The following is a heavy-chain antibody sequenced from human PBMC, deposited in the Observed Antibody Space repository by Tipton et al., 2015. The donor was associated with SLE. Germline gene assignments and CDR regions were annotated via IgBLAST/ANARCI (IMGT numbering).Heavy chain of an antibody. V-gene: IGHV3-30*04. D-gene: IGHD3-10*01. CDR3: ALYYYGSGSYYNDAFDI. CDR1: GFTFSSYA. CDR2: ISYDGSNK. Sequence: SLRLSCAASGFTFSSYAMHWVRQAPGKGLEWVAVISYDGSNKYYADSVKGRFTISRDNSKNTLYLQMNSLRAEDTAVYYCALYYYGSGSYYNDAFDIWGQGTMVTVSS. J-gene: IGHJ3*02.